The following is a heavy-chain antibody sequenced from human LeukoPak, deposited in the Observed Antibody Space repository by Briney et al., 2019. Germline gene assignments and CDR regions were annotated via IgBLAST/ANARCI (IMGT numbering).Heavy chain of an antibody. CDR2: FFRSDDT. CDR3: ATGPRGDNVNLDS. J-gene: IGHJ4*02. V-gene: IGHV4-4*07. CDR1: GGAISGYY. Sequence: PSETLSLTCSVSGGAISGYYWTWIRQAAGKGLEWIGRFFRSDDTNYNPSLKSRVAMSVDTSKNQFSLSLGSVTAADTAFYYCATGPRGDNVNLDSWGQGILVTVSS. D-gene: IGHD4-17*01.